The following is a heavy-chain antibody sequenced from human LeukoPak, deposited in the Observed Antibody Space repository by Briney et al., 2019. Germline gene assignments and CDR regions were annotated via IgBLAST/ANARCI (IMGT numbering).Heavy chain of an antibody. D-gene: IGHD2-21*02. V-gene: IGHV4-39*07. Sequence: SETLSLTCTVSGGSISSSSYYWGWIRQPPGKGLEWIGEINHSGSTNYNPSLKSRVTISVDTSKNQFSLKLSSVTAADTAVYYCARVKKHIVVVTAIQVISGAFDIWGQGTMVTVSS. CDR3: ARVKKHIVVVTAIQVISGAFDI. CDR1: GGSISSSSYY. J-gene: IGHJ3*02. CDR2: INHSGST.